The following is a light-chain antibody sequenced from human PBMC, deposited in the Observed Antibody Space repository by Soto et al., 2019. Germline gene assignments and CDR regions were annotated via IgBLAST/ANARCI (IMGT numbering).Light chain of an antibody. Sequence: IQMTQSPSSLSASIGDRVTITCRASRSISDYLSWYQKKPGKAPKLLVYAASSLQSGVPSRFSGSGSGTDFTLTIGSLQPEDFATYYCQQGYSFPVTFGGGTKVDIK. CDR1: RSISDY. CDR2: AAS. J-gene: IGKJ4*01. CDR3: QQGYSFPVT. V-gene: IGKV1-6*02.